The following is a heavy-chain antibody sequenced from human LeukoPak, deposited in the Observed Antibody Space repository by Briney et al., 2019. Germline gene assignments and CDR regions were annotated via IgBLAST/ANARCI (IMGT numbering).Heavy chain of an antibody. J-gene: IGHJ4*02. CDR3: ARDRLGYCGYGSCLLFDN. Sequence: ASVKVSCKASGYTFPDYGINWVPQAPGQGLEWMGWISADSGNTNYAQKFQGRVTMTRDRYTSTGYMELRSLTSDDTAVYYCARDRLGYCGYGSCLLFDNWGQGTLVTVSS. CDR1: GYTFPDYG. V-gene: IGHV1-18*01. CDR2: ISADSGNT. D-gene: IGHD2-15*01.